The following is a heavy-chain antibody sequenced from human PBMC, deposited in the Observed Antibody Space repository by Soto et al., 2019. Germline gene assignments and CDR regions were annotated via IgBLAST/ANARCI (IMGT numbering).Heavy chain of an antibody. J-gene: IGHJ4*02. CDR3: ARIAFYNGSSRSDL. CDR2: VYYDGDA. Sequence: SETLSLTCSASGGSIRNMKYYWGWVRQPPGKGLEWVGSVYYDGDAYYSPTLRSRASISVDTSKNQFSLRLTSVTTKDTAVYYCARIAFYNGSSRSDLWGQGSLVTVSS. D-gene: IGHD1-1*01. CDR1: GGSIRNMKYY. V-gene: IGHV4-39*01.